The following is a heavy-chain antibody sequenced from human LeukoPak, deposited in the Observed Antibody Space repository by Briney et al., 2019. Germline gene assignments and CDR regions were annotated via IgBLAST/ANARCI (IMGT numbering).Heavy chain of an antibody. CDR3: ARDRYCSITKCYNWFDP. CDR2: ISAYNGNT. Sequence: ASVKVSCKASAYTFTSYGISWVRQAPGQGLEWMGWISAYNGNTNYAQKLQGRVTMTTHTSTSTAYMELRSLRSDDTAVYYCARDRYCSITKCYNWFDPWGQGTLVTVSS. J-gene: IGHJ5*02. CDR1: AYTFTSYG. V-gene: IGHV1-18*01. D-gene: IGHD2-2*01.